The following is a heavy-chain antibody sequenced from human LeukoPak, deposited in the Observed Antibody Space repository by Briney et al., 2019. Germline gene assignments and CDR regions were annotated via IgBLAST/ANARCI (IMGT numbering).Heavy chain of an antibody. V-gene: IGHV4-4*02. CDR2: IYHSGST. J-gene: IGHJ3*02. D-gene: IGHD2-2*01. CDR3: ARVLSNDASAFDI. Sequence: PSETLSLTCAVSGGSISSSNWWSWVRHPPGQGLGWIGEIYHSGSTNSNPSLKIRVTISVDKSKNKFSLKLSSVTAAARAVYYWARVLSNDASAFDIWGQGTMVSVPS. CDR1: GGSISSSNW.